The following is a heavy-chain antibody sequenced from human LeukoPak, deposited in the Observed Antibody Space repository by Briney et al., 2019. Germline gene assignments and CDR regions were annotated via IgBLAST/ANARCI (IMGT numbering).Heavy chain of an antibody. J-gene: IGHJ1*01. CDR2: ISGSGGST. D-gene: IGHD5-18*01. Sequence: GGSLRLXCAASGFAFSSYAMSWVRQAPGKGLEWVSAISGSGGSTYYADSVKGRFTISRDNSKNTLYLQMNSLRAEDTAVYYCAKERYSYGYVDFQHWGQGTLVTVSS. CDR1: GFAFSSYA. V-gene: IGHV3-23*01. CDR3: AKERYSYGYVDFQH.